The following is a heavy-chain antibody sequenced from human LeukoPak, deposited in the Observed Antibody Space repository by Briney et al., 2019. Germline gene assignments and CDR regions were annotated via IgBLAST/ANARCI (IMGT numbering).Heavy chain of an antibody. J-gene: IGHJ4*02. CDR1: GFTFSSYS. D-gene: IGHD1-26*01. CDR2: ISSSSSYI. Sequence: GGSLRLSCAASGFTFSSYSMNWVRQAPGKGLEWVSSISSSSSYIYYADSVKGRFTISRDNAKNSLYLQMNSLRAEDTAVYYCARGVGATTLHFDYWGQGTLVTVSS. V-gene: IGHV3-21*01. CDR3: ARGVGATTLHFDY.